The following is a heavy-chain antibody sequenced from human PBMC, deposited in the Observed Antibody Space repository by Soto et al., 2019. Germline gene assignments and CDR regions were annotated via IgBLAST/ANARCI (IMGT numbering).Heavy chain of an antibody. CDR2: ISGSGGNT. D-gene: IGHD2-21*02. V-gene: IGHV3-23*01. J-gene: IGHJ4*02. CDR1: GFTFRSST. CDR3: AKSPNVVVTAGH. Sequence: PGGSLRLSCVVSGFTFRSSTLRWVRRAPGKGLEWVSGISGSGGNTYYADSVKGRFTISRENSKNTLFLKMNSLRVEDTAVYYCAKSPNVVVTAGHWGQGTLVTGSS.